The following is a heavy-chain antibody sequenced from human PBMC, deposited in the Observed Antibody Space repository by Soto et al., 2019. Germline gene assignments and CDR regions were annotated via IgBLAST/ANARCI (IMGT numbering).Heavy chain of an antibody. D-gene: IGHD6-19*01. CDR1: KNTFSGYD. V-gene: IGHV1-2*02. J-gene: IGHJ4*02. CDR3: ATSSDGSPLLDY. CDR2: INPNGGGT. Sequence: VQLVQSGAEVTKPGASVKVSCKTSKNTFSGYDLHWVRQDPGQGLEWMGWINPNGGGTIYAQKFQGRLTLTSDTSITTAYIEISRLRSDDTAFYYCATSSDGSPLLDYWGQGTLVIVAS.